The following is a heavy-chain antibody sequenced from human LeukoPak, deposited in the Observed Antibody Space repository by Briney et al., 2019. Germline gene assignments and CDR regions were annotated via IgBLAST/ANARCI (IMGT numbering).Heavy chain of an antibody. CDR2: ISAHNGNT. Sequence: ASVKVSCKASGYTFTSYDISWVRQAPGQGLEWMGWISAHNGNTNYAQKLQGRVTMTTDTSTSTAYMELRSLRSDDTAVYYCARDGDGYYDCNGYSFEYWGQGTLVTVSS. D-gene: IGHD3-22*01. CDR1: GYTFTSYD. CDR3: ARDGDGYYDCNGYSFEY. J-gene: IGHJ4*02. V-gene: IGHV1-18*01.